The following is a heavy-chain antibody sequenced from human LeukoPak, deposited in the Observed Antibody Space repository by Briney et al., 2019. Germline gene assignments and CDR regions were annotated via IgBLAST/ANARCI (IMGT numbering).Heavy chain of an antibody. CDR2: ISGSGSTI. CDR3: AKAFREYGSSTYSSFDI. D-gene: IGHD6-13*01. J-gene: IGHJ3*02. CDR1: GITFSSYS. Sequence: PGGSLRLSCAASGITFSSYSMNWVRQAPGKGLEWVSYISGSGSTIYYADSVRGRFTVSRDNSKNILYLQMNSLSTEDTAIYYCAKAFREYGSSTYSSFDIWGQGTMVTVSS. V-gene: IGHV3-48*01.